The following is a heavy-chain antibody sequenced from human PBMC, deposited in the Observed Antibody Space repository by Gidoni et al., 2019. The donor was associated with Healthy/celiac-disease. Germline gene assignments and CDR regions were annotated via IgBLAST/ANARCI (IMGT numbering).Heavy chain of an antibody. J-gene: IGHJ6*02. CDR3: ARDEQLWPGCYGMDV. CDR2: ISSSSSYI. Sequence: EVQLVESGGGLVKPGGSLRLSCAASGFTFSSYSMNWVRQAPGKGLEWVSSISSSSSYIYYADSVKGRFTISRDNAKNSLYLQMNSLRAEDTAVYYCARDEQLWPGCYGMDVWGQGTTVTVSS. D-gene: IGHD5-18*01. V-gene: IGHV3-21*01. CDR1: GFTFSSYS.